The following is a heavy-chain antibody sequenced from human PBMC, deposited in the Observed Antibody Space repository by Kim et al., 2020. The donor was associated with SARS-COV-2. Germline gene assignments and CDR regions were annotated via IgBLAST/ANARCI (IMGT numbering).Heavy chain of an antibody. D-gene: IGHD5-12*01. V-gene: IGHV3-30*18. CDR1: GFTFSSYG. Sequence: GGSLRLSCAASGFTFSSYGMHWVRQAPGKGLEWVAVISYDGSNKYYADSVKGRFTISRDNSKNTLYLQMNSLRAEDTAVYYCAKDLRGYSGYGYRWFDP. J-gene: IGHJ5*02. CDR2: ISYDGSNK. CDR3: AKDLRGYSGYGYRWFDP.